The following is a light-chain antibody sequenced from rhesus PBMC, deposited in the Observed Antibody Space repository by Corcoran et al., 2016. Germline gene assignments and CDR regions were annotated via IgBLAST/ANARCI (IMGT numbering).Light chain of an antibody. V-gene: IGKV1-21*01. Sequence: DIQMTQSPSSLSASVGDRVTITCRASQGISSWLAWYQQNPGKAPKLLIYKASSLQGGAPSRFSGSGSGTDFTPTISSLQPEDFATYYCQQYNSAPWTFGQGTKVEIK. CDR1: QGISSW. J-gene: IGKJ1*01. CDR3: QQYNSAPWT. CDR2: KAS.